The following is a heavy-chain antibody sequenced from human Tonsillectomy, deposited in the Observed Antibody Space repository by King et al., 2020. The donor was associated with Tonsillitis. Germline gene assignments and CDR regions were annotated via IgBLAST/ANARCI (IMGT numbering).Heavy chain of an antibody. CDR2: MYYSGST. D-gene: IGHD6-13*01. CDR3: ARQAAAPPAPYYFDY. Sequence: LQLQESGPGLVKPSETLSLTCTVSGGSISSSSYYWGCIRQPPGKGLEWIGSMYYSGSTYYSPSLKSRVTISVDTSKKQFSLKMSSVTAADTAVYYCARQAAAPPAPYYFDYWGQGTLVTVSS. J-gene: IGHJ4*02. CDR1: GGSISSSSYY. V-gene: IGHV4-39*01.